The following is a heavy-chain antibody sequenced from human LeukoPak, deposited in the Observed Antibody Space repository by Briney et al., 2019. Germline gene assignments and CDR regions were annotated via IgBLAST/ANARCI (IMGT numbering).Heavy chain of an antibody. CDR3: ARAATYS. CDR1: GFTVSSNY. D-gene: IGHD6-25*01. V-gene: IGHV3-66*01. CDR2: IYSAGST. J-gene: IGHJ4*02. Sequence: GGSLRLSCAASGFTVSSNYMSWVRQAPGKGLEWVSVIYSAGSTHYADSVKGRFTISRDNSENTLYLQMNSLRAEDTAVYYCARAATYSWGQGTLVTVSA.